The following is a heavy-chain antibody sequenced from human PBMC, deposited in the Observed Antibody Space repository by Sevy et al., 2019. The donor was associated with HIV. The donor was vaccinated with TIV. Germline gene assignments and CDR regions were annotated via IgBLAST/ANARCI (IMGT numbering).Heavy chain of an antibody. CDR3: AKILAFCSSTSCYPGYYYYGMDV. V-gene: IGHV1-8*01. Sequence: ASVKVSCKASGYTFSSYDINWVRQATGQGLEWMGWMNPNSGNTGYAQKFQGRVTMTRNTSISTAHMELNSLRSEDTAVYYCAKILAFCSSTSCYPGYYYYGMDVWGQGTTVTVSS. J-gene: IGHJ6*02. CDR2: MNPNSGNT. D-gene: IGHD2-2*01. CDR1: GYTFSSYD.